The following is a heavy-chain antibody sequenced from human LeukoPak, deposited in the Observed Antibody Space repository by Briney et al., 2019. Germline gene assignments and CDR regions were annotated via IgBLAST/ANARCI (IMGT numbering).Heavy chain of an antibody. CDR2: ITTYNGNR. V-gene: IGHV1-18*01. CDR3: ARDCSNGVCFPRDY. J-gene: IGHJ4*02. CDR1: GYTLSDYG. Sequence: ASVKVSCKASGYTLSDYGISWVRQAPGQGLEWGGWITTYNGNRKYAEKFQGRVTMTTDTSTSTYYMEMRSLRSDDTAIYYCARDCSNGVCFPRDYWGQGTQITVST. D-gene: IGHD2-8*01.